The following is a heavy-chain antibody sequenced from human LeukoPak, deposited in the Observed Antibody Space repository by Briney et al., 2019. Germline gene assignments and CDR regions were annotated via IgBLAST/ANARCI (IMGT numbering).Heavy chain of an antibody. CDR2: INPNSGGT. Sequence: EASVKVSCKASGYTFTGYYMHWVRQAPGQGLEWMGWINPNSGGTNYAQKFQGRVTMTRDTSISTAYMELSRLGSDDTAVYYCARDPFKGRWLVGYYYYYYMDVWGKGTTVTVSS. V-gene: IGHV1-2*02. D-gene: IGHD6-19*01. J-gene: IGHJ6*03. CDR3: ARDPFKGRWLVGYYYYYYMDV. CDR1: GYTFTGYY.